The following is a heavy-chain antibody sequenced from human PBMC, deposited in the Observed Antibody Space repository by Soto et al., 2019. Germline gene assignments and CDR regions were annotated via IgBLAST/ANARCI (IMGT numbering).Heavy chain of an antibody. CDR1: GFTFSSYA. Sequence: EVQLLESGGGLVQPGGSLRLSCAASGFTFSSYAMSWVRQAPGKGLEWVSAISGSGGSTYYADSVKGRFTISRDNSKNTLYLQMNSLRAEDTAVYYCAKASPYDFWSGTQTPFDYWGQGTLVTVSS. CDR2: ISGSGGST. V-gene: IGHV3-23*01. D-gene: IGHD3-3*01. J-gene: IGHJ4*02. CDR3: AKASPYDFWSGTQTPFDY.